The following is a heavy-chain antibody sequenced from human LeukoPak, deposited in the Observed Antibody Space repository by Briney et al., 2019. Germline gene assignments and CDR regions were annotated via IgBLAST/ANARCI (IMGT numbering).Heavy chain of an antibody. V-gene: IGHV3-30-3*01. CDR1: GFTFSSYA. Sequence: GRSLRLSCAASGFTFSSYAMHWVRQAPGKGLEWLAVISYDGSNKYYADSVKGRFTISRDTSKNTLYLQMNSLRAEDTAVYYCAREPSRDILTGYHVDYWGQGTLVTVSS. CDR2: ISYDGSNK. CDR3: AREPSRDILTGYHVDY. D-gene: IGHD3-9*01. J-gene: IGHJ4*02.